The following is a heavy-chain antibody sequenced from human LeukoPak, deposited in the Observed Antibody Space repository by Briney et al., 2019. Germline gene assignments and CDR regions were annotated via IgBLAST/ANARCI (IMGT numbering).Heavy chain of an antibody. J-gene: IGHJ4*02. CDR3: ARVPSGSYFLHFDY. CDR1: GGSISSYY. D-gene: IGHD1-26*01. V-gene: IGHV4-59*01. Sequence: PSETLSLTCTVSGGSISSYYWSWLRQPPGKGLEWIGYIYYSGSTNYNPSLKSRVTISVDTSKNQFSLKLSSVTAADTAVYYCARVPSGSYFLHFDYWGQGTLVTVSS. CDR2: IYYSGST.